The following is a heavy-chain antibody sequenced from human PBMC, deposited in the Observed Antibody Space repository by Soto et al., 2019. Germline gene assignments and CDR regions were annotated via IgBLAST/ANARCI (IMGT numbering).Heavy chain of an antibody. J-gene: IGHJ5*02. Sequence: NPSETLSLTCTVSGGSIDSYYWSWIRQPPGKGLEWIGYIYYSGSTNYNPSLKSRVTISVDTSKNQFSLKLRSVTDADTAVYYCARFAGYSSYWYWFDPWGQGIPVTVSS. CDR3: ARFAGYSSYWYWFDP. V-gene: IGHV4-59*01. CDR1: GGSIDSYY. D-gene: IGHD6-19*01. CDR2: IYYSGST.